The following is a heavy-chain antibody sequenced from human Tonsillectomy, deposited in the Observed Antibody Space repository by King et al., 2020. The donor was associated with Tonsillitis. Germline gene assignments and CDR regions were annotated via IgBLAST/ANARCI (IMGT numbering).Heavy chain of an antibody. CDR3: ATHTPEITTSRGYTFDI. CDR1: GYNFTSYW. J-gene: IGHJ3*02. CDR2: IYPDDSDT. Sequence: QLVQSGAEVKKPGESLKISCKDSGYNFTSYWIGWVRQMPGKGLEWMGIIYPDDSDTRYSPSFQGQVPISADKSISPAYLQWSSLKASDTAMYYCATHTPEITTSRGYTFDIWGQGTMVTVSS. V-gene: IGHV5-51*03. D-gene: IGHD3-22*01.